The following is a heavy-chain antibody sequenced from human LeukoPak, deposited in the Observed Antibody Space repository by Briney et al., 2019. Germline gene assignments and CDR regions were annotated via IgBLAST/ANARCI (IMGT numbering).Heavy chain of an antibody. J-gene: IGHJ3*02. CDR2: IRYDGSNK. D-gene: IGHD5-24*01. CDR3: AKAKVDGYKTDAFDI. CDR1: GFTFSSYG. Sequence: GGSLRLSCAASGFTFSSYGMHWVRQAPGKGLEWVAFIRYDGSNKYYADSVKGRFTISRDNSKNTLYLQMNSLRAEDTAVYYCAKAKVDGYKTDAFDIWGQGTMVTVSS. V-gene: IGHV3-30*02.